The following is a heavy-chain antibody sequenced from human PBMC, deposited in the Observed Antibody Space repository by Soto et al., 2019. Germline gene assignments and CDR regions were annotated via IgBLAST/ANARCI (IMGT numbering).Heavy chain of an antibody. J-gene: IGHJ4*02. D-gene: IGHD1-26*01. CDR1: GFTFSSYW. CDR2: IKGDGTEI. V-gene: IGHV3-7*04. CDR3: ARLVSAAANDY. Sequence: EVQLVESGGGLVQPGGSLRLSCAASGFTFSSYWMSWVRQAPGKGLEWVANIKGDGTEIYYVDSVKGRFTISRDNAKNSLYLQINSLRAEDTAVYYCARLVSAAANDYWGQGALVSVSS.